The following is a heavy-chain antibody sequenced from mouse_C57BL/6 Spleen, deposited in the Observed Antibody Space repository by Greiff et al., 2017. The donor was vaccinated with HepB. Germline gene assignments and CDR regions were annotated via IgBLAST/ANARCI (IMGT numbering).Heavy chain of an antibody. Sequence: DVKLVESGGDLVKPGGSLKLSCAASGFTFSSYGMSWVRQTPDKRLEWVATISSGGSYTYYPDSVKGRFTISRDNAKNTLYLQMSSLKSEDTAMYYCARQGGNYVWAMDYWGQGTSVTVSS. CDR2: ISSGGSYT. D-gene: IGHD2-1*01. V-gene: IGHV5-6*02. J-gene: IGHJ4*01. CDR3: ARQGGNYVWAMDY. CDR1: GFTFSSYG.